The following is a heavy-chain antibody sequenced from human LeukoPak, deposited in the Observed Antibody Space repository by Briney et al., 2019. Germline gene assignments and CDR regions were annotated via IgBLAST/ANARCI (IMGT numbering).Heavy chain of an antibody. V-gene: IGHV4-34*01. CDR1: GGSFSGYY. Sequence: SETLSLTCAVYGGSFSGYYWSWIRQPPGKGLEWIGEINHSGSTNYNPSLKSRVTISVDTSKNQFSLKLSSVTAADTAVYYCARDRAVLRYFRNFDYWGQGTLVTVSS. D-gene: IGHD3-9*01. CDR2: INHSGST. CDR3: ARDRAVLRYFRNFDY. J-gene: IGHJ4*02.